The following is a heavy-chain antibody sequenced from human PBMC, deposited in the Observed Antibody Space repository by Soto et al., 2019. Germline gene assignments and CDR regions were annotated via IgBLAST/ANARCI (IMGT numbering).Heavy chain of an antibody. CDR1: GGSISSYY. Sequence: SETLSLTCTVSGGSISSYYWSWIRQPPGKGLEWIGYFYYGGSTNYNPSLKSRVTFPKDTSKNQFSLNLRSVTAADAAVYYCARASGSYGVFDYWGQGILVTVSS. CDR3: ARASGSYGVFDY. V-gene: IGHV4-59*01. J-gene: IGHJ4*02. CDR2: FYYGGST. D-gene: IGHD1-26*01.